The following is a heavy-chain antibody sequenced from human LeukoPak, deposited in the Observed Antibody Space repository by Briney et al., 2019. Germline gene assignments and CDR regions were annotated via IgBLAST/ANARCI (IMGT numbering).Heavy chain of an antibody. J-gene: IGHJ4*02. CDR3: AKYLMAALPRAPFDY. Sequence: PGRSLRPSCAASGSTLSSYGMSWVRHAPGKGREWVASISGSGGSSYYAVSVMGRFTISRDNNKNTLYLQMNSLRAEDTAVYYCAKYLMAALPRAPFDYWGQGTLVTVSS. CDR2: ISGSGGSS. CDR1: GSTLSSYG. V-gene: IGHV3-23*01. D-gene: IGHD6-6*01.